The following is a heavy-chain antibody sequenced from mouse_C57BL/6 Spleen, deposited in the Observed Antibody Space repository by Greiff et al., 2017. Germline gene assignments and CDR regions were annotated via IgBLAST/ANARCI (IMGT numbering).Heavy chain of an antibody. D-gene: IGHD2-13*01. V-gene: IGHV5-17*01. CDR3: ARRVNYYAMDY. CDR2: ISSGSSTL. CDR1: GFTFSDYG. Sequence: EVKLVESGGGLVKPGGSLKLSCAASGFTFSDYGMHWVRQAPEKGLEWVAYISSGSSTLFSADTVKGRFTISRDNAKTTLFLQMTSLRSEDTALYYCARRVNYYAMDYWCQGTSVTVSS. J-gene: IGHJ4*01.